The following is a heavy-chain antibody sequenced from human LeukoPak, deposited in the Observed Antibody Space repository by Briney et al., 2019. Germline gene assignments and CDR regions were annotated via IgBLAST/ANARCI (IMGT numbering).Heavy chain of an antibody. Sequence: GRSLRLSCAASGFTFSSYAMHWVRQAPGKGLEWVAVISYDGSNKYYADSVKGRFTISRDNSKNTPYLQMNSLRAEDTAVYYCARDSQPPPYYYDSSGYLSPVDYWGQGTLVTVSS. CDR1: GFTFSSYA. CDR3: ARDSQPPPYYYDSSGYLSPVDY. V-gene: IGHV3-30-3*01. D-gene: IGHD3-22*01. J-gene: IGHJ4*02. CDR2: ISYDGSNK.